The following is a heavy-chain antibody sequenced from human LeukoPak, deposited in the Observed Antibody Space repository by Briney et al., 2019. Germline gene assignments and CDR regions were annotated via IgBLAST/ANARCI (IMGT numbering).Heavy chain of an antibody. CDR3: ATEYGDFWSGHHEYFQH. J-gene: IGHJ1*01. V-gene: IGHV4-4*07. Sequence: ASETLSLTCTVSGGSISSYYWSWIRQPAGKGLEWIGRIYTSGSTNYNPSLKSRVTMSVDTSKNQFSLKLSSVTAADTAVYYCATEYGDFWSGHHEYFQHWGQGTLVTVSS. CDR2: IYTSGST. CDR1: GGSISSYY. D-gene: IGHD3-3*01.